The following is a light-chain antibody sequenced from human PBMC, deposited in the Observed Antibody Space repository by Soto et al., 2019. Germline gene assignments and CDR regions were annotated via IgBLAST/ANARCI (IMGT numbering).Light chain of an antibody. Sequence: DIQMTQSPSTLSASVGERVTITCRASQSVSNWLAWYQQKPGKAPKVLIYDVSSLDRGVPSRFSGSGSGTELILTISSLQPDDFATYYCQHYNSHLGTFGQGTKVDIK. CDR2: DVS. J-gene: IGKJ1*01. CDR3: QHYNSHLGT. V-gene: IGKV1-5*01. CDR1: QSVSNW.